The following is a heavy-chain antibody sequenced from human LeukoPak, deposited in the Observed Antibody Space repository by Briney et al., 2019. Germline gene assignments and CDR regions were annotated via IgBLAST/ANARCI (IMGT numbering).Heavy chain of an antibody. D-gene: IGHD3-16*02. CDR3: ARDDNVWGSYRYSGY. CDR1: GCTFTSYG. J-gene: IGHJ4*02. V-gene: IGHV1-18*01. CDR2: ISAYNGNA. Sequence: GASVKVSCKASGCTFTSYGISWVRQAPGQGLEWMGWISAYNGNANYAQILQGRVTMTTDTSTSTAYMELRSLRSDDTAVYCCARDDNVWGSYRYSGYWGQGTLVTVSS.